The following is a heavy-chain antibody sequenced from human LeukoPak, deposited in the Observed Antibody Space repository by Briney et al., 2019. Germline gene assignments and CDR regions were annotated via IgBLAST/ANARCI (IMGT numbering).Heavy chain of an antibody. J-gene: IGHJ4*02. CDR2: IIPIFGTA. V-gene: IGHV1-69*05. CDR1: GGTFSSYA. D-gene: IGHD3-22*01. Sequence: RASVKVSCKASGGTFSSYAISWVRQAPGQGLEWMGGIIPIFGTANYAQKFRGRVTITTDESTSTAYMELSSLRSEDTAVYYCARGSYYYDSSGSWGSFDYWGQGTLVTVSS. CDR3: ARGSYYYDSSGSWGSFDY.